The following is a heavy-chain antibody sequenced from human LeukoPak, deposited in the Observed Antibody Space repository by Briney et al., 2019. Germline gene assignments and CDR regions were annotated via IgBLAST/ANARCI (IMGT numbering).Heavy chain of an antibody. J-gene: IGHJ5*02. CDR2: INPNSGGT. V-gene: IGHV1-2*02. D-gene: IGHD4-17*01. CDR3: ARGGGDYDNWFDP. Sequence: ASVKVSCKASGYTFTGYYMHWVRQAPGQGLEWMGWINPNSGGTNYAQKFQGRLTMTRDTSISTAYMELSRLRSDDTAVYYCARGGGDYDNWFDPWGQGTLVTVSS. CDR1: GYTFTGYY.